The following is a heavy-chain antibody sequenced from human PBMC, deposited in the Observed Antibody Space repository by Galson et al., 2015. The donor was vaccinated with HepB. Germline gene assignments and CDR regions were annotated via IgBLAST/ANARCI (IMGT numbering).Heavy chain of an antibody. J-gene: IGHJ6*02. CDR2: ISWNSGSI. D-gene: IGHD3-3*01. CDR3: AKDGSEYDFWSGYFFYYGMDV. CDR1: GFTFDDYA. V-gene: IGHV3-9*01. Sequence: SLRLSCAASGFTFDDYAMHWVRQAPGKGLEWVSGISWNSGSIGYADSVKGRFTISRDNSKNTLYLQMNSLRAEDTAVYYCAKDGSEYDFWSGYFFYYGMDVWGQGTTVTVSS.